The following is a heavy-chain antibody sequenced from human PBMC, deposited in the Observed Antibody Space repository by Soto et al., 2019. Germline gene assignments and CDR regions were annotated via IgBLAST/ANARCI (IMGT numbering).Heavy chain of an antibody. CDR3: ARRNYYYYGMDV. V-gene: IGHV4-39*01. Sequence: SETLSLTCTVSGGSISSSSYYWGWIRQPPGKGLEWIGSIYYSGSTYYNPSLKSRVTISVDTSKNQFSLKLSSVTAADTAVYYCARRNYYYYGMDVWGQGTTVTVSS. CDR2: IYYSGST. CDR1: GGSISSSSYY. J-gene: IGHJ6*02.